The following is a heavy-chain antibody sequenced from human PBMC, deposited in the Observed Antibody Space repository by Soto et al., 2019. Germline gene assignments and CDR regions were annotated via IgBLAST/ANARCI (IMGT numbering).Heavy chain of an antibody. Sequence: GGSLRLSCAASGFRFSSYWMHWVRQTPGKGLVWVSHINSDGINTNYADSVKGRFTISRDNAKNTLYLQMNSLRAEDTAIYYYARHLGLTTTLFDSWGQGTLVTVSS. CDR2: INSDGINT. CDR3: ARHLGLTTTLFDS. J-gene: IGHJ4*02. V-gene: IGHV3-74*01. D-gene: IGHD4-4*01. CDR1: GFRFSSYW.